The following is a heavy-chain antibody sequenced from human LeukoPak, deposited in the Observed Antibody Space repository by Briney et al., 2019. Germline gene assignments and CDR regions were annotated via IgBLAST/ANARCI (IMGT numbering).Heavy chain of an antibody. CDR3: ARRTHYGSGSYTNWFDP. Sequence: SETLSLTCTVSGGSISSSSYYWGWIRQPPGKGLEWIGSIYHSGSTYYNPSLKSRVTISVDTSKNQFSLKLSSVTAADTAVYYCARRTHYGSGSYTNWFDPWGQGTLVTVSS. V-gene: IGHV4-39*07. CDR1: GGSISSSSYY. CDR2: IYHSGST. D-gene: IGHD3-10*01. J-gene: IGHJ5*02.